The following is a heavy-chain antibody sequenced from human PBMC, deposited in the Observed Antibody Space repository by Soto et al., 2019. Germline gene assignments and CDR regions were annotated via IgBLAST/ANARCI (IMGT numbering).Heavy chain of an antibody. J-gene: IGHJ4*02. CDR2: IHHSGST. CDR1: GGAFRCYF. V-gene: IGHV4-34*01. D-gene: IGHD4-17*01. Sequence: QGELQQGGPGLLKPSGNLSLPCAVLGGAFRCYFLGLIPQPPGKGLEWIGEIHHSGSTNYNPSLKSRVTISVDTSKNQFSLKLSSVTAADTAVYYCAREYGDYGVIDYWGQGTLVTVSS. CDR3: AREYGDYGVIDY.